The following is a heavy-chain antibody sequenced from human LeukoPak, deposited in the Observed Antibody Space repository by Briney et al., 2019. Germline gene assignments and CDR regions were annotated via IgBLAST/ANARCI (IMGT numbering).Heavy chain of an antibody. CDR3: ARDLGPSRFDP. D-gene: IGHD3-10*01. CDR1: GGTFSSYA. J-gene: IGHJ5*02. CDR2: IIPIFGTA. V-gene: IGHV1-69*13. Sequence: ASVKVSCRASGGTFSSYAISWVRQAPGQGLEWMGGIIPIFGTANYAQKFQGRVAITADESTSTAYMELSSLRSEDTAVYYCARDLGPSRFDPWGQGTLVTVSS.